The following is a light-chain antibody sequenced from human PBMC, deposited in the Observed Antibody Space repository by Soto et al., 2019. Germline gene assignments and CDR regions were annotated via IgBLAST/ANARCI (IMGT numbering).Light chain of an antibody. CDR2: QDS. V-gene: IGLV3-1*01. CDR3: QAWDSSTRVV. J-gene: IGLJ2*01. CDR1: KLGDKY. Sequence: SYELTQPPSVSVSPGQTASITCSGAKLGDKYACWYQQKPGQSPVLVIYQDSKRPSGIPERFSGSNSGNTATLTISGTQAMDEDDYYCQAWDSSTRVVFGGGTKLTVL.